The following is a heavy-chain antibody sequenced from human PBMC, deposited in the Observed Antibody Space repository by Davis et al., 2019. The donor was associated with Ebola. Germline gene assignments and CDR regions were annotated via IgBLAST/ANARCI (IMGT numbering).Heavy chain of an antibody. Sequence: SVTVSCKASVGTFSSYAISWVRQAPGQGLEWMGRIIPILGIANYAQKFQGRVTITADKSTSTAYMELSSLRSEDTAVYYCARSYYYDSSGYYLDYWGQGTLVTASS. V-gene: IGHV1-69*04. CDR3: ARSYYYDSSGYYLDY. J-gene: IGHJ4*02. CDR2: IIPILGIA. D-gene: IGHD3-22*01. CDR1: VGTFSSYA.